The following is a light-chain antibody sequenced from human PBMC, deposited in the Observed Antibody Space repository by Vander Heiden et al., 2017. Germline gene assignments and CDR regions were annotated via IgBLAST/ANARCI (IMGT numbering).Light chain of an antibody. CDR1: QSISSY. J-gene: IGKJ1*01. V-gene: IGKV1-39*01. CDR2: AAS. Sequence: DIQMTQSPSSLSASVGDRVTITCRASQSISSYLNWYQQKPGKAPKLLIYAASSLQSGFPSRFSGSGSGTDFTLTISSLQPEDFATYYCQQSDSTPQTFGQGTKVEIK. CDR3: QQSDSTPQT.